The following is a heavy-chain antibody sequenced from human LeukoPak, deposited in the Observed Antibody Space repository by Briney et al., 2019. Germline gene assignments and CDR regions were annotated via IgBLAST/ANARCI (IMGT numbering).Heavy chain of an antibody. Sequence: SETLSLTCAVSGGSISSSNWWSWVRQPPGKGLEWIGEIYHSGSTNYNPSLKSRVTISVDTSKNQFSLRLSSVTAADTAVYYCARETEKQWQYWGQGTMVTVSS. J-gene: IGHJ3*01. CDR3: ARETEKQWQY. D-gene: IGHD6-19*01. CDR2: IYHSGST. V-gene: IGHV4-4*02. CDR1: GGSISSSNW.